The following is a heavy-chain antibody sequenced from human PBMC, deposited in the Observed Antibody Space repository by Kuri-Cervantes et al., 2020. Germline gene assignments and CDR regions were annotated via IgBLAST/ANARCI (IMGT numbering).Heavy chain of an antibody. V-gene: IGHV1-8*02. J-gene: IGHJ4*02. CDR2: MNPNSGNT. CDR3: AIQTIEDTAMDHFDY. D-gene: IGHD5-18*01. CDR1: GYTFTSYD. Sequence: ASVKVSCKASGYTFTSYDINWVRQATGQGLEWMGWMNPNSGNTGYAQKFQGRVTMTRNTSISTAYMELSSLRSKDTAVYYCAIQTIEDTAMDHFDYWGQGTLVTVSS.